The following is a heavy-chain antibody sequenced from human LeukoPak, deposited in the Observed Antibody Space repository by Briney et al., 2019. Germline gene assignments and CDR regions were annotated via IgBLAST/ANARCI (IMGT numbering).Heavy chain of an antibody. Sequence: PGGSLRLSCAASGFSFSTYWMSWVRQAPGKGLEWVANIKPDGSDKYYVDSVKGRFTISRDNAKNSLYLQMNSLRAEDTAVYYCARDGSGSYYIDYWGQGTLVTVSS. D-gene: IGHD1-26*01. CDR1: GFSFSTYW. CDR3: ARDGSGSYYIDY. CDR2: IKPDGSDK. J-gene: IGHJ4*02. V-gene: IGHV3-7*01.